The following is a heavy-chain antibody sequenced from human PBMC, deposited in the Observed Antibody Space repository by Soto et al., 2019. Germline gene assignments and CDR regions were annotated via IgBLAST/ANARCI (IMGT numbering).Heavy chain of an antibody. CDR2: IYSSGNT. D-gene: IGHD6-19*01. CDR1: GFLVSTKY. CDR3: ARDLGWGGCGIFDY. J-gene: IGHJ4*02. Sequence: EVQLVESGGGLVQPGGSLRLSCAASGFLVSTKYMNWVRQAPGKGLEWVSVIYSSGNTYYTDSVKGRFTVSRHYSDNTLYPEMNSLPAEDTAVYYCARDLGWGGCGIFDYWGQGILVTFSS. V-gene: IGHV3-53*04.